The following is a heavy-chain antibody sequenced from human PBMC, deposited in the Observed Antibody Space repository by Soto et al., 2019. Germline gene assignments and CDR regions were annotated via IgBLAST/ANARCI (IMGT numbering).Heavy chain of an antibody. J-gene: IGHJ4*02. CDR3: ASRNREGSYSSTWTYYFDY. V-gene: IGHV1-69*13. CDR1: GGPFSSYA. Sequence: SVKVCFKASGGPFSSYAISLVRQAPGQGLEWMGGIIPIFGTANYAQKFQGRVTITADESTSTAYMELSSLRSEDTAVYYCASRNREGSYSSTWTYYFDYWGQGTMVTVSS. CDR2: IIPIFGTA. D-gene: IGHD6-13*01.